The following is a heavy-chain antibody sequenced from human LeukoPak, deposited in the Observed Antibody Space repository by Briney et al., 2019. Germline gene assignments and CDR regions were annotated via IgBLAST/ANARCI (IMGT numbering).Heavy chain of an antibody. CDR1: GFTFSSSA. D-gene: IGHD3-22*01. CDR3: ARDKGDYDTSGSLFVF. V-gene: IGHV3-7*03. J-gene: IGHJ4*02. Sequence: GGSLRLSCAASGFTFSSSAMSWVRQVPRKGLEWVANIKQDGSEKYYVDSAKGRFTISRDNAKNSLYLQMNSLRAEDTALYYCARDKGDYDTSGSLFVFGGQGTLVTVSS. CDR2: IKQDGSEK.